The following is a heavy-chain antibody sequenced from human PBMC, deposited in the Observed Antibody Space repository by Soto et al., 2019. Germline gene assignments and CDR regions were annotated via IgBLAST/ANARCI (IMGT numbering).Heavy chain of an antibody. CDR1: GFIFRSYG. V-gene: IGHV3-30*18. Sequence: QVQLVESGGGVVQPGRSLRLSCAASGFIFRSYGMHWVRQAPGKGLEWVAVISYDGSNKYYADSVKGRFTIPRDNSKNTLYLQMNSLRAEDTAVYYCAKDHGGDYYYGMDVWGQGTAVTVSS. J-gene: IGHJ6*02. D-gene: IGHD2-21*01. CDR2: ISYDGSNK. CDR3: AKDHGGDYYYGMDV.